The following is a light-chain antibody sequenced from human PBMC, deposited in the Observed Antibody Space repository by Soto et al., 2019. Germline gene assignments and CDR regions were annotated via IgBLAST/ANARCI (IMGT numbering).Light chain of an antibody. CDR2: AAS. CDR3: LQYHSYLLYT. V-gene: IGKV1-17*01. J-gene: IGKJ2*01. Sequence: DIQMTQSPSSLSASAGDRVIITCRASQGIRNDLGWYQQKPGKAPKRLIYAASSLQSGVPSRFSGSGSGTEFTLTISSLHPEDFATYYCLQYHSYLLYTFGQGTKVEIK. CDR1: QGIRND.